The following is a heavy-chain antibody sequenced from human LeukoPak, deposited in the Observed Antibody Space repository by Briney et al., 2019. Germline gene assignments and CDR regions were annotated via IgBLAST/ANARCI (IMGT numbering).Heavy chain of an antibody. D-gene: IGHD2-2*01. V-gene: IGHV3-33*06. CDR2: IWYDGSNK. Sequence: GRSLRLSCAASGFTFSSYGMHWVRQAPGKGLEWVAVIWYDGSNKYYADSVKGRFTISRDNSKNTLYLQMNSLRAEDTAVYYCAKDRRYCSSTSCYARPYYYYGMDVWGQGTTVTVSS. CDR3: AKDRRYCSSTSCYARPYYYYGMDV. CDR1: GFTFSSYG. J-gene: IGHJ6*02.